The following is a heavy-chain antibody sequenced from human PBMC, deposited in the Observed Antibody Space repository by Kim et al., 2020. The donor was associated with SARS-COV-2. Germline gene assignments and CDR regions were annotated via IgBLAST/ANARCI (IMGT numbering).Heavy chain of an antibody. D-gene: IGHD3-10*01. Sequence: AYSVRSRFTISSNNSKHTLYLQMDSLRVEDTAVYYCAKDLLYVPGRGYFDSWGQGVLVTVSS. V-gene: IGHV3-23*01. J-gene: IGHJ4*02. CDR3: AKDLLYVPGRGYFDS.